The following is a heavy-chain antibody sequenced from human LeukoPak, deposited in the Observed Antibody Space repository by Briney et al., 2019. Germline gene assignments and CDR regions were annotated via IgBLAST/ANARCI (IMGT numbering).Heavy chain of an antibody. CDR1: GFTFSSYE. CDR3: AREGGEYQLLYAFDI. D-gene: IGHD2-2*01. Sequence: PGGSLRLSCAASGFTFSSYEMNWVRQAPGKGLEWVSYISSSGYTIYYGDSVKGRFTISRDNAKNSLYLQMNSLRAEDTAVYYCAREGGEYQLLYAFDIWGQGTMVTVSS. CDR2: ISSSGYTI. J-gene: IGHJ3*02. V-gene: IGHV3-48*03.